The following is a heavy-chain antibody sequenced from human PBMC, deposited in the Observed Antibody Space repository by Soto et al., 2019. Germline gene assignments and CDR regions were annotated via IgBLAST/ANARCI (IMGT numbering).Heavy chain of an antibody. CDR2: IYPGDSKT. V-gene: IGHV5-51*01. CDR3: ARYPARYSYDSSGYYRYWYFDL. D-gene: IGHD3-22*01. Sequence: GEALKISCKGSGYSFTRYWIAWVRQMPGKGLEWMGIIYPGDSKTTYSPSFQGQVTISADKSISTAYLQWSSLKASDTAMYYCARYPARYSYDSSGYYRYWYFDLWGRGTLVNVSS. CDR1: GYSFTRYW. J-gene: IGHJ2*01.